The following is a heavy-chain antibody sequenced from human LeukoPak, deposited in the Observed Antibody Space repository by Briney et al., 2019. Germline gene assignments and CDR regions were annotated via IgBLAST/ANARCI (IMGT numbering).Heavy chain of an antibody. CDR3: ARGRYYYDSSGYYRGTRVYYMDV. D-gene: IGHD3-22*01. CDR1: GYTFTSYD. Sequence: ASVKVSCKASGYTFTSYDINWVRQATGQGLEWVGWMNPNSGNAGYAQKFQGRVTITRNTSISTAYMELSSLRSEDTAVYYCARGRYYYDSSGYYRGTRVYYMDVWGKGTTVTVSS. CDR2: MNPNSGNA. J-gene: IGHJ6*03. V-gene: IGHV1-8*03.